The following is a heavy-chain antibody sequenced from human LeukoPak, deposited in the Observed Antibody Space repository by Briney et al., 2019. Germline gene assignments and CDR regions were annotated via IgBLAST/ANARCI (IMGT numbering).Heavy chain of an antibody. D-gene: IGHD4-17*01. V-gene: IGHV5-51*01. J-gene: IGHJ3*02. CDR2: IYPGDSDT. CDR1: GYSFTSYW. Sequence: GESLKISCKGSGYSFTSYWIGWVRQMPGKGLEWMGIIYPGDSDTRYSPSFQGQVTISADKSISTAYLQWSSLKASDTAMYYCARERSPGGYGVGAFDIWGQGTMVTVSS. CDR3: ARERSPGGYGVGAFDI.